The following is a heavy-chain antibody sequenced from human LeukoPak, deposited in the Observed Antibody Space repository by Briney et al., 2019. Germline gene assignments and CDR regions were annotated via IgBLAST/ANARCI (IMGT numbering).Heavy chain of an antibody. Sequence: GGSLRLSCAASGFTIRDYVMSLVRQAPGKGLEWVSYIDPSGTALYYADSVKGRFTVSRDNGKNSLSLQLRSLRAEDTALYYCARAAYNWNWGQGTLVTVSS. CDR3: ARAAYNWN. CDR2: IDPSGTAL. V-gene: IGHV3-11*01. CDR1: GFTIRDYV. J-gene: IGHJ4*02. D-gene: IGHD1-20*01.